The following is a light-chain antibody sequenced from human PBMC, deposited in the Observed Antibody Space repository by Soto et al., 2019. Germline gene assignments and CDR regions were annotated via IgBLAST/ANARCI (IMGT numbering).Light chain of an antibody. CDR2: GAS. Sequence: EIVMTQSPATLSVSPGERATLSCRASQSVSSNLAWYQQKPGQAPRLLIYGASTRATGIPARFSGSGSGTDFSLTISSLQSEDFAVYYCQKYNNCPTFGQGTKV. V-gene: IGKV3-15*01. CDR1: QSVSSN. CDR3: QKYNNCPT. J-gene: IGKJ1*01.